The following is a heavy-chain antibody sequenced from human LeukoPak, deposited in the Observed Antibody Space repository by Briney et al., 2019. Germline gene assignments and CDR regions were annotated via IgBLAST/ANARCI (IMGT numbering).Heavy chain of an antibody. J-gene: IGHJ3*02. CDR2: IYTSGST. CDR1: GGSISSYY. D-gene: IGHD3-9*01. V-gene: IGHV4-4*07. Sequence: WETLSLTCTVSGGSISSYYWSWIRQPAGKGLEWIGRIYTSGSTNYNPSLKSRVTMSVDTSKNQFSLKLSSVTAADTAVYYCARGFWDILTGYFDAFDIWGQGTMVTVSS. CDR3: ARGFWDILTGYFDAFDI.